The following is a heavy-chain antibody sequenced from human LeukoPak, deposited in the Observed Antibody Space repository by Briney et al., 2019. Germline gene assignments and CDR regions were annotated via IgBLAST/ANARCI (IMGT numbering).Heavy chain of an antibody. Sequence: SETLSLTCTVSGGSISSGSYYWSWIRQPAGKGLEWIGRIYTSGSTTYNPSLKSRVTISGDTSKNQFSLRLSSVTAADTAVYYCARASYSYDINGWVPFDYWGQGTLVTVSS. CDR3: ARASYSYDINGWVPFDY. CDR2: IYTSGST. CDR1: GGSISSGSYY. J-gene: IGHJ4*02. V-gene: IGHV4-61*02. D-gene: IGHD3-22*01.